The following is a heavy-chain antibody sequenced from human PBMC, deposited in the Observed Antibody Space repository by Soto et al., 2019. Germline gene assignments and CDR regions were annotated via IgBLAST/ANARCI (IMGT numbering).Heavy chain of an antibody. J-gene: IGHJ5*02. CDR3: ARWGNVVVLAAXRPWFDP. CDR2: ISAYNGNT. Sequence: GASVKVSCKASGYTFTSYGISWVRQAPGQGLEWMGWISAYNGNTNYAQKLQGRVTMTTDTSTSTAYMELRSLRSDDTAVYYCARWGNVVVLAAXRPWFDPWGKGTLVTVSS. CDR1: GYTFTSYG. V-gene: IGHV1-18*01. D-gene: IGHD2-2*01.